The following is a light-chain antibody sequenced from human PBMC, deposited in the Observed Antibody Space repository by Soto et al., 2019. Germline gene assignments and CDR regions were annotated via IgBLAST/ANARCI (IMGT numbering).Light chain of an antibody. Sequence: EIVWTQSPATLSLSPGERATLSCRASQSVSSYLAWYQQKPGQAPRLLIYDASNRATGIPARFSGSGSGTDFTLTISSLEPADFAVYYCQQRSNWRTFGQGTKVEIK. CDR2: DAS. CDR1: QSVSSY. V-gene: IGKV3-11*01. J-gene: IGKJ1*01. CDR3: QQRSNWRT.